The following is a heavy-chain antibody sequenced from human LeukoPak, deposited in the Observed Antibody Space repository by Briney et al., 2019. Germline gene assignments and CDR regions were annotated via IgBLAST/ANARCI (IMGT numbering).Heavy chain of an antibody. J-gene: IGHJ4*02. CDR2: IYHSGST. CDR1: GGSISSGGYS. D-gene: IGHD6-13*01. V-gene: IGHV4-30-2*01. CDR3: ASTGIAAAGTGGGLDY. Sequence: PSETLSLTCAVSGGSISSGGYSWSWIRQPPGKGLEWIGYIYHSGSTYYNPSLKSRVTISVDRSRNQFSLKLSSVTAADTAVYYCASTGIAAAGTGGGLDYWGQGTLVTVSS.